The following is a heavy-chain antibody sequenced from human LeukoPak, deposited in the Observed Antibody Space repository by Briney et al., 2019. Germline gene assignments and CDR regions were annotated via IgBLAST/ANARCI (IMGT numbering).Heavy chain of an antibody. CDR1: GFPFSNYW. Sequence: GGSLRLSCVASGFPFSNYWRSWVRQAPGKGLEWVANIKHDGSEKYYVDSVKGRFTISRDNAKNSLDLQMNSLRVEDTAVYYCVTSQTFDYWGQTTIVGVCS. CDR2: IKHDGSEK. CDR3: VTSQTFDY. J-gene: IGHJ4*02. V-gene: IGHV3-7*02.